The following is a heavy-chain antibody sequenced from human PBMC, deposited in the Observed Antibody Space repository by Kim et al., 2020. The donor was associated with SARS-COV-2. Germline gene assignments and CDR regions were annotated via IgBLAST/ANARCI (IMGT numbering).Heavy chain of an antibody. CDR3: ARSGLVTLGDDY. V-gene: IGHV5-10-1*01. Sequence: NYSPSFQGHVTISADKSISTAYLQWSSLKASDTAMYYCARSGLVTLGDDYWGQGTLVTVSS. J-gene: IGHJ4*02. D-gene: IGHD4-4*01.